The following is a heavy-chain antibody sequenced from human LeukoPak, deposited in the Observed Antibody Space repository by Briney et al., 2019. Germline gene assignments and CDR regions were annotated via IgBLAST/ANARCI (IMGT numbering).Heavy chain of an antibody. CDR3: ARGHSVVVPAAIHVSSYYYYYMDV. D-gene: IGHD2-2*01. Sequence: PSETLSLTCAVYGGSFSGYYWSWIRQPPGKGLEWIGEINHSGSTNYNPSLKSRVTISVDTSKNQFSLKLSSVTAADTAVYYCARGHSVVVPAAIHVSSYYYYYMDVWAKGPRSPSP. CDR1: GGSFSGYY. CDR2: INHSGST. V-gene: IGHV4-34*01. J-gene: IGHJ6*03.